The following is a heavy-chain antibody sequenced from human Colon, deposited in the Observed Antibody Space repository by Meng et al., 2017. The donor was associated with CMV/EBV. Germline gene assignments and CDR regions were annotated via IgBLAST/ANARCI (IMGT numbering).Heavy chain of an antibody. J-gene: IGHJ4*02. CDR1: GFTFSTYA. Sequence: GESLKISCAASGFTFSTYAMTWVRQAPGKGLEWVSGISGSGRSTYDADSVKGRFTISRDNSKNTPYLQMSSLRAEDTAVYYCAKGTTLTTLDYWGQGTLVTVSS. D-gene: IGHD4-11*01. CDR2: ISGSGRST. CDR3: AKGTTLTTLDY. V-gene: IGHV3-23*01.